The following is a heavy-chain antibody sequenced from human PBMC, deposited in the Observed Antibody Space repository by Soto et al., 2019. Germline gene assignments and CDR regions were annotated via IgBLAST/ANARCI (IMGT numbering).Heavy chain of an antibody. CDR3: ARDHCSTNSCYDLNWFET. V-gene: IGHV1-18*01. D-gene: IGHD2-2*01. CDR2: ISAYNGNT. CDR1: CYTFTSYG. J-gene: IGHJ5*02. Sequence: ASVXVSFKSSCYTFTSYGISFFLQAPGQGLECIGWISAYNGNTNYAQKLQGRVTMTTDTSTSTEYMELRSLRSDDTAVYYCARDHCSTNSCYDLNWFETWGQGTLV.